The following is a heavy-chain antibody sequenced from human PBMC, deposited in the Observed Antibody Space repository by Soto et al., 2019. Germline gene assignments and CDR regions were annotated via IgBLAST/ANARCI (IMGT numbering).Heavy chain of an antibody. CDR1: GFTFSDYY. V-gene: IGHV3-11*06. CDR2: ISRSSSYT. J-gene: IGHJ4*02. Sequence: QVQLVESGGGLANPGGSLRLSCAASGFTFSDYYMIWIRQAPGKGLEWISYISRSSSYTNYADSVKGRFTISRDNAKNSLYLQMNSLSADDTAMYYCARGPPEYSSIWSPRPDYWGQGTLVTVSS. CDR3: ARGPPEYSSIWSPRPDY. D-gene: IGHD6-13*01.